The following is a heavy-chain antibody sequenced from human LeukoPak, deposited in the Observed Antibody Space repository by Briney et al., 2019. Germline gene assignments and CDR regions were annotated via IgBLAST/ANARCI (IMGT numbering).Heavy chain of an antibody. V-gene: IGHV3-23*01. Sequence: GGSLRLSCAASGFTFSSCAMCWVRQAPGKGLEWVSAISGSGGRPYYADSVRGRFTISRDNSKNTLYLQMNSLRAEDTAVYYCARHPEPGYCSSTSCHESYFDYWGQGTLVTVSS. CDR3: ARHPEPGYCSSTSCHESYFDY. CDR2: ISGSGGRP. D-gene: IGHD2-2*01. J-gene: IGHJ4*02. CDR1: GFTFSSCA.